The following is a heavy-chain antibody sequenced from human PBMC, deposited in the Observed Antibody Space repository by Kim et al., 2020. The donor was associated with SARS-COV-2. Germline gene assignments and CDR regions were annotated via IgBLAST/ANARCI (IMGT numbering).Heavy chain of an antibody. CDR1: GGSVSSTTYY. D-gene: IGHD6-25*01. CDR3: AREVEDAATHHFDY. J-gene: IGHJ4*01. Sequence: SETLSLTCTVSGGSVSSTTYYWGWVRQPPGKGLEWLGSINYSGTTFYSPSLKSRLTISIDTSKNQFSLKLSSVTVADTAVYFCAREVEDAATHHFDYWG. CDR2: INYSGTT. V-gene: IGHV4-39*07.